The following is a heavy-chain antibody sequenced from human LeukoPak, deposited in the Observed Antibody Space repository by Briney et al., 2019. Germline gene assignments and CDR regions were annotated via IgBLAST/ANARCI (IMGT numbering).Heavy chain of an antibody. CDR3: ARQDSYDMALT. J-gene: IGHJ5*02. CDR2: IYYSGST. D-gene: IGHD3-22*01. CDR1: GGSISSGGYY. V-gene: IGHV4-39*01. Sequence: SETLSLTCTVSGGSISSGGYYWNWIRQHPGKGLEWIGYIYYSGSTYYNPSLKSRVTISVDTSKNQFSLKLGSVTAADTAVYYCARQDSYDMALTWGQGTLITVSS.